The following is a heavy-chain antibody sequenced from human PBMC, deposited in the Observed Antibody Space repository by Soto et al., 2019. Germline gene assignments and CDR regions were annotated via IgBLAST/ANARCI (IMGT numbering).Heavy chain of an antibody. CDR1: GYTFTSYG. Sequence: QVQLVQSVAEVKKPGASVKVSCKASGYTFTSYGISWVRQAPGQGLEWMGWISAYNGNTNYAQKLQGRVTMTTDTSTSTAYMELRSLRSDDTAVYYCARVTSLGEQLAPIDAFDIWGQGTMVTVSS. CDR3: ARVTSLGEQLAPIDAFDI. J-gene: IGHJ3*02. V-gene: IGHV1-18*01. D-gene: IGHD6-6*01. CDR2: ISAYNGNT.